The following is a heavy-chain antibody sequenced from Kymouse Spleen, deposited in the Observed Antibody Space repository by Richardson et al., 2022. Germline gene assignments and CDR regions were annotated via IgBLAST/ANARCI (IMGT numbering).Heavy chain of an antibody. J-gene: IGHJ4*02. D-gene: IGHD3-10*01. CDR2: IKSKTDGGTT. CDR1: GFTFSNAW. CDR3: TTELWFGELPFDY. Sequence: EVQLVESGGGLVKPGGSLRLSCAASGFTFSNAWMSWVRQAPGKGLEWVGRIKSKTDGGTTDYAAPVKGRFTISRDDSKNTLYLQMNSLKTEDTAVYYCTTELWFGELPFDYWGQGTLVTVSS. V-gene: IGHV3-15*01.